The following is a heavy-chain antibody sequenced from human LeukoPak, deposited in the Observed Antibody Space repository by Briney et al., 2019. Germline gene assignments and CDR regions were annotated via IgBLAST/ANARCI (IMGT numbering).Heavy chain of an antibody. CDR1: GFTFSNYW. V-gene: IGHV3-21*01. D-gene: IGHD5-18*01. J-gene: IGHJ4*02. CDR2: ISSSSSYI. CDR3: ARDRIQLWYENFDY. Sequence: GGSLRLSCGASGFTFSNYWMTWVRQAPGKGLEWVSSISSSSSYIYYADSVKGRFTISRDNAKNSLYLQMNSLRAEDTAVYYCARDRIQLWYENFDYWGQGTLVTVSS.